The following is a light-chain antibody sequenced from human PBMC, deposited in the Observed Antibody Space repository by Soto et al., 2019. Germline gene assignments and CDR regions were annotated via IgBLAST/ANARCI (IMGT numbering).Light chain of an antibody. Sequence: EIVLTQSPAPLSLSPGERATLSCRASQSVSGNLAWYPQKPGQAPRPLIYDASNRTTSIPARFSGSWSGTDFTLTISSLEPEDFAVYYCQQRSNWLFTFGPGTKVDIK. V-gene: IGKV3-11*01. J-gene: IGKJ3*01. CDR2: DAS. CDR1: QSVSGN. CDR3: QQRSNWLFT.